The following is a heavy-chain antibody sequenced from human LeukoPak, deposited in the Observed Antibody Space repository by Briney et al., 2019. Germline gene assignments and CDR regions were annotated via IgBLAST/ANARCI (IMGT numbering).Heavy chain of an antibody. D-gene: IGHD6-13*01. CDR3: ARGNSSWYGGEYNWFDP. V-gene: IGHV4-38-2*01. CDR1: CYSISSGYY. J-gene: IGHJ5*02. CDR2: IYHSGST. Sequence: SETLSLTCAVSCYSISSGYYWGWIRQPPGKGLEWIGSIYHSGSTYYNPSLKGPVTISVDTSKNQFSLKLSSVTAADTAGYYCARGNSSWYGGEYNWFDPWGQGTLVTVSS.